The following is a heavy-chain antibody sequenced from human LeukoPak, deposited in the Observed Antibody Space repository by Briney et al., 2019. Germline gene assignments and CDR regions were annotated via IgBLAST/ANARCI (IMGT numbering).Heavy chain of an antibody. CDR1: GDSTSSSSYY. V-gene: IGHV4-39*01. Sequence: SETLPLTCTVSGDSTSSSSYYWGWIRQPPGKGLEWIGSIYYSGSTSYNPSLKSRVTISVDTSKNQFSLKLTSVTAADTAVYYCARIVGVTDYFDYWGQGTLVTVSS. J-gene: IGHJ4*02. CDR2: IYYSGST. CDR3: ARIVGVTDYFDY. D-gene: IGHD1-26*01.